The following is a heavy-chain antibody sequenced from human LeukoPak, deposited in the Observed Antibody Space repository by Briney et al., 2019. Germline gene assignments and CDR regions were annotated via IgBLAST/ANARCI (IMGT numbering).Heavy chain of an antibody. J-gene: IGHJ6*02. CDR2: IYHSGST. Sequence: SETLSLTCAVSGGSISSGGYSWSWLRQPPGKGLERIGYIYHSGSTYYNPALKSRVTISVDRSKNQCSVKLGSVTAADTAVYYCARDRGDGMDVWGQGTTVTVSS. V-gene: IGHV4-30-2*01. CDR1: GGSISSGGYS. CDR3: ARDRGDGMDV.